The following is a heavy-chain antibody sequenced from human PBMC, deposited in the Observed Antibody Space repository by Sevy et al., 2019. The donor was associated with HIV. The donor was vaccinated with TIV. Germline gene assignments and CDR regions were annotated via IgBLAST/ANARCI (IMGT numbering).Heavy chain of an antibody. D-gene: IGHD1-1*01. V-gene: IGHV3-49*04. CDR2: LKRKAYGGTL. CDR1: GFTFGDYA. CDR3: TRWKGAQSIFDY. J-gene: IGHJ4*02. Sequence: GGSLRLSCTTSGFTFGDYAMSWVRHAPGKGLEWVAFLKRKAYGGTLDYAASVKGRFTISRDDSKSIAHLQMNDLKTEDTAIYYWTRWKGAQSIFDYWGQGALVTVSS.